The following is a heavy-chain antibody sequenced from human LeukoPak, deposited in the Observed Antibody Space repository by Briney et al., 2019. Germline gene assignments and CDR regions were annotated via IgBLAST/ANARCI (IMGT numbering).Heavy chain of an antibody. CDR2: IKGDGNT. Sequence: GGSLRLSCAASGFTFSSYWMHWVRQAPGKGLVWVSRIKGDGNTNYADSVKGRFTISRGNAKNTVSPQMNSLRAEDTGVYYCARAPSEIGGYYPEYFRHWGQGTLVTVSS. CDR3: ARAPSEIGGYYPEYFRH. CDR1: GFTFSSYW. V-gene: IGHV3-74*01. J-gene: IGHJ1*01. D-gene: IGHD3-22*01.